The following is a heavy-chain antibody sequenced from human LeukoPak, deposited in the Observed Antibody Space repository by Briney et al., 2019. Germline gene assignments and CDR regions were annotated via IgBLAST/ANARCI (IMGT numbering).Heavy chain of an antibody. D-gene: IGHD3-22*01. Sequence: SVKVSCKASGGTFSSYAISWVRQAPGQGLEWMGRIIPILGMANYAQKFQGRVTITADKSTSTAYMELSSLRSEDTAVYYCARDRYYDSSGYGYWGQGTLVTVSS. J-gene: IGHJ4*02. CDR1: GGTFSSYA. V-gene: IGHV1-69*04. CDR2: IIPILGMA. CDR3: ARDRYYDSSGYGY.